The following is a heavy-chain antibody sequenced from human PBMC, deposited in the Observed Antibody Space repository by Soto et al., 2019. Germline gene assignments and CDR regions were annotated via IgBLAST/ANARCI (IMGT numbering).Heavy chain of an antibody. CDR2: IYHSGST. CDR3: ARDRCSGGSCREVAFDI. D-gene: IGHD2-15*01. CDR1: GGSISSSNW. Sequence: QVQLQESGPGLVKPSGTLSLTCAVSGGSISSSNWWSWVRQPPGKGLEWIGEIYHSGSTNYNPSLTSRVTISVDKSKNQFSLKLSSVTAADTAVYYCARDRCSGGSCREVAFDIWGQGRMVTVSS. J-gene: IGHJ3*02. V-gene: IGHV4-4*02.